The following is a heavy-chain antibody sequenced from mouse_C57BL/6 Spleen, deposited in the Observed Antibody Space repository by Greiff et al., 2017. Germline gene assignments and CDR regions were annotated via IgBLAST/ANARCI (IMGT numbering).Heavy chain of an antibody. Sequence: QVQLQQSGAELARPGASVKLSCKASGYTFTSYGISWVKQRTGQGLEWIGEIYPRSGNTYYNEKFKGKATLTADKSSSTAYLELRSLTSEDAAVYFRAREVYYGSGLYYAMDDWGQGTSVTVSS. D-gene: IGHD1-1*01. J-gene: IGHJ4*01. CDR1: GYTFTSYG. CDR2: IYPRSGNT. CDR3: AREVYYGSGLYYAMDD. V-gene: IGHV1-81*01.